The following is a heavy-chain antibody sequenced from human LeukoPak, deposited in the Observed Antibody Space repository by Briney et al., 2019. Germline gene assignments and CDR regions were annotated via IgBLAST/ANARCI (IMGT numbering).Heavy chain of an antibody. CDR3: ASHYSSGSYRYTCYYDS. J-gene: IGHJ5*01. CDR2: INHSGTT. CDR1: GGSFSDYS. Sequence: SETLCLTCAVYGGSFSDYSLSWIRQPPGKGLEWIGEINHSGTTNYSPSLKSRVSISVDTSKNQFSLKFNSVTAADAAMYYCASHYSSGSYRYTCYYDSGGQGMLVNVSS. V-gene: IGHV4-34*01. D-gene: IGHD3-16*02.